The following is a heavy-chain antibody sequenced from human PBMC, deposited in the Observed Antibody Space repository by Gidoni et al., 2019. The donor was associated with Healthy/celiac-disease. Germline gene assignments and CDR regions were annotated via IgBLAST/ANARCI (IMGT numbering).Heavy chain of an antibody. V-gene: IGHV3-23*01. CDR3: AKNGSGLWFGELSF. Sequence: EVQLLESGGGLVQPGGSLRLSCAASGFTFSSYAMSLVRQAPGKGLEWVSAISGRGGSTYYADSVKGRFTISRDNSKNTLYLQMNSLRAEDTAVYYCAKNGSGLWFGELSFWGQGTLVTVSS. CDR1: GFTFSSYA. D-gene: IGHD3-10*01. CDR2: ISGRGGST. J-gene: IGHJ4*02.